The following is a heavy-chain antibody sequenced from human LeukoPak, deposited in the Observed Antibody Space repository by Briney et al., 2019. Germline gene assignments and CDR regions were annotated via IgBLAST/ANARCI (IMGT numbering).Heavy chain of an antibody. J-gene: IGHJ4*02. V-gene: IGHV3-11*03. CDR3: ARKASWGSSTFTNS. CDR1: GFTFSDYY. D-gene: IGHD2/OR15-2a*01. CDR2: TSSSSSHT. Sequence: PGGSLRLSCAASGFTFSDYYMSWIRQAPGKGLEWVSYTSSSSSHTNYADSVKGRFTISRDNARNSLHLQMNSLRAEDTAVYYWARKASWGSSTFTNSWGKGTLSPSPQ.